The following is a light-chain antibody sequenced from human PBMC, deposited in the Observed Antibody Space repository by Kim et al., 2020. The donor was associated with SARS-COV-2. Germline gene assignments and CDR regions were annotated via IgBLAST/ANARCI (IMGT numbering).Light chain of an antibody. CDR3: QAWDSSTNWV. CDR1: KLGDKY. J-gene: IGLJ3*02. CDR2: QDS. V-gene: IGLV3-1*01. Sequence: SYELTQPPSVSVSPGQTASITCSGDKLGDKYACWYQQKPGQSPVLVIYQDSKRPSGIPERFSGSNSGNTATLTISGTQATDEADFYCQAWDSSTNWVFGG.